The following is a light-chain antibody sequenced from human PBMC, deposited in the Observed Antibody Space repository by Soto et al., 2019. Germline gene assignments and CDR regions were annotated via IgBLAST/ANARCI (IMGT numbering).Light chain of an antibody. J-gene: IGKJ5*01. V-gene: IGKV3-20*01. CDR3: QQYGGSPIT. Sequence: EVVLTQSPGTLSLSPGGIATLYFSASQSVSRRLAWYQQRPGQSPRLLISGASMRASGVPVRFIGSGSGTDFTLTITRLEPEDFAVYYCQQYGGSPITFGLGTRLEIK. CDR2: GAS. CDR1: QSVSRR.